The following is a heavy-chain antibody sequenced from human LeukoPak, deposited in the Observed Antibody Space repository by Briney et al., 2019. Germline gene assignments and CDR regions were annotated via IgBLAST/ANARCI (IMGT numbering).Heavy chain of an antibody. D-gene: IGHD1-1*01. V-gene: IGHV4-61*02. Sequence: SETLSLTCTVSGGSISSGSYYWSWIRQPAGKGLEWIGRIYTSGSTNYNPSLKSRVTISVDTSKNQFSLKLSSVTAADTAVYYCARDGSTQFDYWGQGTLVTVS. J-gene: IGHJ4*02. CDR2: IYTSGST. CDR3: ARDGSTQFDY. CDR1: GGSISSGSYY.